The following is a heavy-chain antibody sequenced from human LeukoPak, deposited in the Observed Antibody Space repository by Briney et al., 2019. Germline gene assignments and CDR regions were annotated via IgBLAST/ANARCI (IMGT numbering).Heavy chain of an antibody. CDR3: ERDGGIAAAGIFDY. V-gene: IGHV3-48*03. D-gene: IGHD6-13*01. Sequence: GGSLRLSCAASGFTYSSYEMNWVRQAPGKGREWVSYISSSGSTIYYADSVKGRFTISRDNAKNSLYLQMNSLRAEDTAVYYCERDGGIAAAGIFDYWGQGTLVTVSS. CDR1: GFTYSSYE. J-gene: IGHJ4*02. CDR2: ISSSGSTI.